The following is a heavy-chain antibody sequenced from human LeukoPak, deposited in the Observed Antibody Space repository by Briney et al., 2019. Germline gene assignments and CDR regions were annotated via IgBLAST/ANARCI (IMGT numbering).Heavy chain of an antibody. CDR1: GYTFTSYG. V-gene: IGHV1-18*01. J-gene: IGHJ4*02. CDR2: ISTYNGNT. D-gene: IGHD3-22*01. CDR3: ARDETYYDSSGQDY. Sequence: ASVKVSCKASGYTFTSYGISSVRQAPGQGLEWMGWISTYNGNTNYAQKFQARVTMTTDTSTSTAYMELRSLRSDDAAVYFCARDETYYDSSGQDYWGQGTLVTVSS.